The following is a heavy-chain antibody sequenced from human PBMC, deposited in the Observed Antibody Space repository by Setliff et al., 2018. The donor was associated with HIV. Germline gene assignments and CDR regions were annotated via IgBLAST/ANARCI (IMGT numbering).Heavy chain of an antibody. CDR2: INSATGGT. J-gene: IGHJ3*02. V-gene: IGHV1-2*02. D-gene: IGHD5-18*01. CDR3: ARDDSNGNTDAFDI. Sequence: GASVKVSCKASGYTFTDNYIHWVRQAPGQGLEWMAWINSATGGTNYADSVTGRFTISRDDSNNVVHLQMNRLRAEDTAVYYCARDDSNGNTDAFDIWGQGTTFTVSS. CDR1: GYTFTDNY.